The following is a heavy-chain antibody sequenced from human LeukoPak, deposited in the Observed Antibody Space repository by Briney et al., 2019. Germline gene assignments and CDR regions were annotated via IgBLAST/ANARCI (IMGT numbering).Heavy chain of an antibody. Sequence: SETLSLTCTVSGGSISSYYWSWIRQPPGKGLEWIGYIYYSGSTNYNPSLKSRVTISVDTSKNQFSLKLSSVTAADTAVYYCVGGSGWLPDFWGQGVLVTVSS. CDR3: VGGSGWLPDF. J-gene: IGHJ4*02. CDR1: GGSISSYY. D-gene: IGHD6-19*01. V-gene: IGHV4-59*01. CDR2: IYYSGST.